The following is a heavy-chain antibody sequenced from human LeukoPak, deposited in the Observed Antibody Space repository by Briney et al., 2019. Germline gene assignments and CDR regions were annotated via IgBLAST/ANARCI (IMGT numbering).Heavy chain of an antibody. Sequence: GWSLRLSCVASGFTFSRYWMSWVRQAPGEGLVWVSRINSDGSSSTYADSVKGRFTISRDNAKNTLYLQMNSLKVDDTAVYYCARPLTPTHTLVPFDSWGQGTLVTVSS. CDR1: GFTFSRYW. V-gene: IGHV3-74*03. CDR2: INSDGSSS. D-gene: IGHD2-2*01. CDR3: ARPLTPTHTLVPFDS. J-gene: IGHJ4*02.